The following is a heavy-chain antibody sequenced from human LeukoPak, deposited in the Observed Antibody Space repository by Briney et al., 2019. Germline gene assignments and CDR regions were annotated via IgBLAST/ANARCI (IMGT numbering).Heavy chain of an antibody. Sequence: GASVNVSCKASGYTFTGYYMHWVRQAPGQGLEWMGWINPNSGGTNYAQKFQGSVTMTRDTSITTAYMELSRLRSDDTAVYYCARGLVVPAAIMIKYNWFDPWGQGTLVTVSS. V-gene: IGHV1-2*02. CDR2: INPNSGGT. D-gene: IGHD2-2*01. CDR3: ARGLVVPAAIMIKYNWFDP. J-gene: IGHJ5*02. CDR1: GYTFTGYY.